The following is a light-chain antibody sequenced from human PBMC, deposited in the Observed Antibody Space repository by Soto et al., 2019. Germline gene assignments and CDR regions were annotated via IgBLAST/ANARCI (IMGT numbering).Light chain of an antibody. CDR2: EAN. CDR1: SSDVGGHNL. V-gene: IGLV2-23*02. CDR3: CSFAAGATFV. Sequence: QSALTQPASVSGSPGQSITISCTGTSSDVGGHNLVSWYQQHPGKAPKLIIYEANKRPSGVSDRFSASRSGNTASLTISSLHPEDEADYSCCSFAAGATFVFGGGTKLTVL. J-gene: IGLJ3*02.